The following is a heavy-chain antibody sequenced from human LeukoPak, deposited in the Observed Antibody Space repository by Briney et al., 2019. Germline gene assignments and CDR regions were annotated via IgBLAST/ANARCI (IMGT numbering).Heavy chain of an antibody. Sequence: ASVKVSCKASGYTFTSYGISWVRQAPGQGLEWMGWISAYNGNTNYAQKLQCRVTMTTDTSTSTAYMELRSLRSDDTAVYYCARDRVAYCGGDCYSEWFDPWGQGTLVTVSS. J-gene: IGHJ5*02. CDR2: ISAYNGNT. CDR3: ARDRVAYCGGDCYSEWFDP. CDR1: GYTFTSYG. D-gene: IGHD2-21*02. V-gene: IGHV1-18*01.